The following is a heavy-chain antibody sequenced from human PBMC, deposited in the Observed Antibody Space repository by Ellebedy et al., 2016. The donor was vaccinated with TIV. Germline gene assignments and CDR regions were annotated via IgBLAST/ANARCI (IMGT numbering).Heavy chain of an antibody. J-gene: IGHJ4*02. CDR2: ISLTGTI. Sequence: GESLKISCAASGFTYKKASMNWVRQAPGKGREWVSYISLTGTIYYADSVTDRFTISRDTDKNSLYLQMNSLRDEDTAVYYCARSVGPLDYWGQGTLVTVSS. CDR1: GFTYKKAS. D-gene: IGHD2-15*01. V-gene: IGHV3-48*02. CDR3: ARSVGPLDY.